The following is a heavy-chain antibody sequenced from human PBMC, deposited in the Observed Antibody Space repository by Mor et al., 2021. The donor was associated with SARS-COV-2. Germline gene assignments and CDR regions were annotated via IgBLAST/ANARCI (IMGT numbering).Heavy chain of an antibody. J-gene: IGHJ4*01. V-gene: IGHV3-30*06. CDR2: ISYDGSNK. D-gene: IGHD6-6*01. CDR3: ESGISSSNYDDY. Sequence: GMHWVRQAPGKGLEWVAVISYDGSNKYYADSVKGRFTISRVMCNNSLYLQMICLRAEDTAVYYCESGISSSNYDDYWG.